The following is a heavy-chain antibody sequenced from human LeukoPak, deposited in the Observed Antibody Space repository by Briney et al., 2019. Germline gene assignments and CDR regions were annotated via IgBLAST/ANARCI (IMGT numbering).Heavy chain of an antibody. CDR3: AVRSDGIVVPAADY. V-gene: IGHV4-30-2*01. CDR2: IYHSGST. CDR1: GGSISSGGYY. J-gene: IGHJ4*02. D-gene: IGHD2-2*01. Sequence: SQTLSLTCTVSGGSISSGGYYWSWIRQHPGKGLEWIGYIYHSGSTYYNPSLKSRVTISVDRSKNQFSLKLSSVTAADTAVYYCAVRSDGIVVPAADYWGQGTLVTVSS.